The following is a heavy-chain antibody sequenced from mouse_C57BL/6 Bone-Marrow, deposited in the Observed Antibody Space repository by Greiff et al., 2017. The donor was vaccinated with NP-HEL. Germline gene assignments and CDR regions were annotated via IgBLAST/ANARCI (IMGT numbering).Heavy chain of an antibody. V-gene: IGHV14-4*01. J-gene: IGHJ4*01. D-gene: IGHD1-1*01. Sequence: EVNVVESGAELVRPRASVKLSCTASGFNIKDDYMHWVKQRPEQGLEWIGWIDPENGDTEYASKFQGKATITADTSSNTAYLQLSSLTSEDTAVYYCTPYYYGSSYYAMDYWGQGTSVTVSS. CDR3: TPYYYGSSYYAMDY. CDR2: IDPENGDT. CDR1: GFNIKDDY.